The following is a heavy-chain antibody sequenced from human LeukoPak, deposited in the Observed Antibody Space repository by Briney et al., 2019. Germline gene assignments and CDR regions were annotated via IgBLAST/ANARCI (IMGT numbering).Heavy chain of an antibody. V-gene: IGHV4-61*02. CDR1: GGSISSGTYY. D-gene: IGHD5-18*01. J-gene: IGHJ6*03. CDR2: IYTSGST. Sequence: PSETLSLTCTVSGGSISSGTYYWSWIRQPAGKGLEWIGRIYTSGSTNYNPSLKSRVTISVDTSKNQFSLKLSSVTAADTAVYYCARDREAMAPTTYYYYYYYMDVWGKGTTVTVSS. CDR3: ARDREAMAPTTYYYYYYYMDV.